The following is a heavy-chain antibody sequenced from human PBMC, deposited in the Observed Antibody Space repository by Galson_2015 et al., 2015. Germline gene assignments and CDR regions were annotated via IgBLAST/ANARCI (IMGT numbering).Heavy chain of an antibody. CDR3: ARDAAVAAGY. D-gene: IGHD6-19*01. Sequence: SVKVSCKASGYSFTGYYIHWVRQAPGHGLEWMGRIDPKSGGTSYAREFQGRVTLTTDTSISTAYMDLSSLKSDDTAVYYCARDAAVAAGYRGQGTRVTVSS. CDR1: GYSFTGYY. J-gene: IGHJ4*02. CDR2: IDPKSGGT. V-gene: IGHV1-2*06.